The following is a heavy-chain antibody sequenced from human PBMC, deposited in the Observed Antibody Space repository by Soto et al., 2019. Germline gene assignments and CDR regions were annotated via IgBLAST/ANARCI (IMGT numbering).Heavy chain of an antibody. V-gene: IGHV3-21*01. CDR1: GFTFSSYS. Sequence: EVQLVESGGGLVKPGGSLRLSCAASGFTFSSYSMNWVRQAPGKGLEWVSSISSSSSYIYYADSVEGRFTISRDNAQNSLYLQMNSLRAEDTAVYYCARSWNYYYYYGMDVWGQGTTVTVSS. CDR3: ARSWNYYYYYGMDV. D-gene: IGHD3-3*01. J-gene: IGHJ6*02. CDR2: ISSSSSYI.